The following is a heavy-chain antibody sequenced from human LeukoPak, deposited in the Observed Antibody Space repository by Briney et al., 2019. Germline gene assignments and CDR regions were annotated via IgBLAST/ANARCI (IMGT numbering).Heavy chain of an antibody. CDR3: ARQERWSTRD. CDR1: GGSISSYY. V-gene: IGHV4-59*01. D-gene: IGHD4-23*01. Sequence: SETLSLTCTVSGGSISSYYWSWIRQPPGKGLEWIGYIYYSGSTNYNPSLKSRVTISVDTSKNQFSLKLSSVTAADTAVYYCARQERWSTRDWGQGTLVTVSS. J-gene: IGHJ4*02. CDR2: IYYSGST.